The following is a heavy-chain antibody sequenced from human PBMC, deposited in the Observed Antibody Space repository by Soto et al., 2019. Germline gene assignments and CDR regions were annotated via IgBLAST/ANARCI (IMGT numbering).Heavy chain of an antibody. CDR1: GFTFDDYA. CDR3: AKDTKGVVVPAAVDY. V-gene: IGHV3-9*01. J-gene: IGHJ4*02. CDR2: ISWNSGSI. Sequence: GGSLRLSCAASGFTFDDYAMHWVRQAPGKGLEWVSGISWNSGSIGYADSVKGRFTISRDNAKNSLYLQMNSLRAEDTALYYCAKDTKGVVVPAAVDYWGQGTLVTVSS. D-gene: IGHD2-2*01.